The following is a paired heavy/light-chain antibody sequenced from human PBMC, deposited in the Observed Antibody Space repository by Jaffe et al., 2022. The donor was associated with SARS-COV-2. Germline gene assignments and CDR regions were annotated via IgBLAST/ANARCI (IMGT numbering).Heavy chain of an antibody. V-gene: IGHV3-23*01. D-gene: IGHD1-26*01. CDR2: INYSGDTI. Sequence: EVQLLESGGGLVQPGGSLRLSCAASGFTSSSHAMSWVRQAPGEGLEWVSVINYSGDTIYYADSVKGRFTISRDNSKNMLYLQMNSLRAEDTAIYYCAKDRSGPYRIFGYWGQGTLVTVSS. CDR1: GFTSSSHA. J-gene: IGHJ4*02. CDR3: AKDRSGPYRIFGY.
Light chain of an antibody. V-gene: IGKV1-5*03. CDR3: QQYNSYPWT. CDR2: KAS. CDR1: QSISSW. Sequence: DIQMTQSPSTLSASVGDRVTITCRASQSISSWLAWYQQKPGKAPKLLIYKASSLESGVPSRFSGSGSGTEFTLTISSLQPDDFATYHCQQYNSYPWTFGQGTKVDIK. J-gene: IGKJ1*01.